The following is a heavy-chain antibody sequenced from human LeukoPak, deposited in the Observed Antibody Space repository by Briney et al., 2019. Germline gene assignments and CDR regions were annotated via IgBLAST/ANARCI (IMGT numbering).Heavy chain of an antibody. CDR2: INHSGST. Sequence: SETLSLTCAVYGGSFSGYYWSWIRQPPGKGLEWMGEINHSGSTNYNPSLKSRVTISVDTSKNQFSLKLSSVTAADTAVYYCARRPRYCSSTSCRPIFFDYWGQGTLVTVSS. V-gene: IGHV4-34*01. J-gene: IGHJ4*02. D-gene: IGHD2-2*01. CDR1: GGSFSGYY. CDR3: ARRPRYCSSTSCRPIFFDY.